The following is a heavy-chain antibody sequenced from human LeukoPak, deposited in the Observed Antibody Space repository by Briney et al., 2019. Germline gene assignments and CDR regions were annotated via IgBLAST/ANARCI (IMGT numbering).Heavy chain of an antibody. CDR1: SGSLSGYS. J-gene: IGHJ4*02. D-gene: IGHD4-17*01. V-gene: IGHV4-34*01. CDR3: TRQSGTVTPIDY. CDR2: ISHSGIT. Sequence: SETLSPTCAVSSGSLSGYSWGWIRQPPGKGLEWVGEISHSGITNYNASLKSRVTISLNESEIQFSLMLSSVTAADTAVYYCTRQSGTVTPIDYWSQGTLVTVSS.